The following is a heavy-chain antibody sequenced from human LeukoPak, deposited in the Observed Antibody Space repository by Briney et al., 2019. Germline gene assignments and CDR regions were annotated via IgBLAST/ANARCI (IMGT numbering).Heavy chain of an antibody. CDR1: GFTFSSYA. J-gene: IGHJ6*03. CDR2: ISYDGSNK. D-gene: IGHD3-22*01. Sequence: PGGSLRLSCAASGFTFSSYAMHWVRQAPGKGLEWVAVISYDGSNKYYADSVKGRFTISRDNAKNSLYLQMNSLRAEDTAVYYCARVPENNRNYYDSSGYFLIRWYYYMDVWGKGTTVTISS. V-gene: IGHV3-30*04. CDR3: ARVPENNRNYYDSSGYFLIRWYYYMDV.